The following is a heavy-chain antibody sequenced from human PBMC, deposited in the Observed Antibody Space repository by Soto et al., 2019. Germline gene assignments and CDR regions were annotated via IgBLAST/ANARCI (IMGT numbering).Heavy chain of an antibody. CDR3: ARGGYYDNVWGKLSHYGLDV. V-gene: IGHV1-18*01. Sequence: QVQLVQSASEVMKPGASVKVSCKASGYTFIRYGITWVRQAPGQRLEWMGWISPYNDQTIYAQKLQGRVTTTADTPTRTVDMQLRSVKSDDTAVHYCARGGYYDNVWGKLSHYGLDVWGQGTSVTVSS. CDR1: GYTFIRYG. D-gene: IGHD3-16*01. CDR2: ISPYNDQT. J-gene: IGHJ6*02.